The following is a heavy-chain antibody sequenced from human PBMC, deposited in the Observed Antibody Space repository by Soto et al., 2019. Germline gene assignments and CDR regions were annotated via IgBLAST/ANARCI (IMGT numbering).Heavy chain of an antibody. V-gene: IGHV2-5*01. D-gene: IGHD2-21*02. CDR1: GSSLSTSGVG. CDR2: IYWNDDK. Sequence: QITLKESGPTLVKPTQTLTLTCTFSGSSLSTSGVGVGWFRQPPGKALEWLAVIYWNDDKRYSPSLRSRVTITKNTSNNQVVLTMTNMDPVDTGTYYCEHQVVTATNAFDMWGQVTMVTVSS. J-gene: IGHJ3*02. CDR3: EHQVVTATNAFDM.